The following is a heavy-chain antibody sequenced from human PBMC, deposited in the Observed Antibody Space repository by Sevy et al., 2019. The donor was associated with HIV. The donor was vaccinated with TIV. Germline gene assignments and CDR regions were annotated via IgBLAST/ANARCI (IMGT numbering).Heavy chain of an antibody. D-gene: IGHD3-22*01. CDR3: TRTSYDYDSGCYFGIDV. V-gene: IGHV3-49*04. CDR2: IRSNTYGATT. CDR1: GFTFINHA. J-gene: IGHJ6*02. Sequence: GGSLRLSCAASGFTFINHAMHWVRQAPGKGLEWVGFIRSNTYGATTEYAASVKGRITISRDDSKNIAYLVMNSLNNQATAVYYGTRTSYDYDSGCYFGIDVWGQGTTVTVSS.